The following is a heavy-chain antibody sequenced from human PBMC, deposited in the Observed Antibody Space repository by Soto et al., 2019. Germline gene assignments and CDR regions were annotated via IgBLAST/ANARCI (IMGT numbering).Heavy chain of an antibody. CDR1: GFTFSSYA. CDR3: VAAPYFYCSGGSGYPPYGMDV. Sequence: PGGSLRLSCSASGFTFSSYAMHWVRQAPGKGLEYVSAISSNGGSTYYADSVKGRFTISRDNSKNTLYLQMSSLRAEDTAVYYCVAAPYFYCSGGSGYPPYGMDVCGQGTTVTVSS. J-gene: IGHJ6*02. CDR2: ISSNGGST. V-gene: IGHV3-64D*08. D-gene: IGHD2-15*01.